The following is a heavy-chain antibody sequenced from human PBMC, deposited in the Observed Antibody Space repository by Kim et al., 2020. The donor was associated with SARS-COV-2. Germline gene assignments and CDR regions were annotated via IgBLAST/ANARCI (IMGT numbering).Heavy chain of an antibody. Sequence: GGSLRLSCATSGFTVTDYWMHWVRQAPGKGLVWVSRIRSEGSGISYADSVKGRFTISRDNDNNTLYLQMNNLRAEDTALYYCTSDTVLYGLDVWGQGTPVTVSS. CDR1: GFTVTDYW. CDR3: TSDTVLYGLDV. V-gene: IGHV3-74*01. CDR2: IRSEGSGI. D-gene: IGHD4-4*01. J-gene: IGHJ6*02.